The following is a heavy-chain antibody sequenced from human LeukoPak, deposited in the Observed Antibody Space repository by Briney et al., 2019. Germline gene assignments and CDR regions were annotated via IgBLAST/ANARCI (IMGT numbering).Heavy chain of an antibody. J-gene: IGHJ4*02. V-gene: IGHV4-59*01. Sequence: SETLSLTCTVSGGSISSYYWSWIRQPPGKGLEWIGYIYYSGSTNYNPSLKSRVTISVDTSKNQFSLKLSSVTAADTAEYYCARDNPTVTVFDYWGQGTLVTVSS. D-gene: IGHD4-11*01. CDR1: GGSISSYY. CDR2: IYYSGST. CDR3: ARDNPTVTVFDY.